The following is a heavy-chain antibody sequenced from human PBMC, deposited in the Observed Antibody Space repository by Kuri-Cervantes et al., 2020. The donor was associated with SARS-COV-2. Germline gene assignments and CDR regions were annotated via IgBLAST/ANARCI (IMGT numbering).Heavy chain of an antibody. Sequence: SETLSLTCTVSGYSISSGDYYWSWIRQPPGKGLEWIGYIYYSGSTYYNPSLKSRVTISVDTSKNQFSLKLSSVTAADTAVYYCARARAAAGTWGWYFDLWGRGTLVTGSS. D-gene: IGHD6-13*01. J-gene: IGHJ2*01. CDR2: IYYSGST. CDR3: ARARAAAGTWGWYFDL. V-gene: IGHV4-30-4*08. CDR1: GYSISSGDYY.